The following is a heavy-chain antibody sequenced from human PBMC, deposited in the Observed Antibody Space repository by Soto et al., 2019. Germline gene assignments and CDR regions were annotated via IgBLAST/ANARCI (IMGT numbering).Heavy chain of an antibody. V-gene: IGHV4-30-4*01. J-gene: IGHJ4*02. Sequence: QVQLQESGPGLVKPSQTLSLTCTVSGGSISSGDYYWSWIRQPPGKGLEWIGYIYYSGSTYYNPSLKSRGTISVDTSKNQFSLKLRSVTAADTAVDYCARSNVDYGGNSRPIYWGQGTLVTVSS. CDR3: ARSNVDYGGNSRPIY. D-gene: IGHD4-17*01. CDR1: GGSISSGDYY. CDR2: IYYSGST.